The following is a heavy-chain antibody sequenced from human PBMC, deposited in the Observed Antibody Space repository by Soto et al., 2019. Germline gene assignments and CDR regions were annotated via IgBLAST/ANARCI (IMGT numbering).Heavy chain of an antibody. Sequence: GGSLRLCCAASGFTFSSYWMSWVRQAPGKGLEWVANIKQDGSEKYYVDSVKGRFTISRDNAKNSLYLQMNSLRAEDTAVYYCASSRYSSSWYPYYYYHYGMAVWGQGTTVTVSS. CDR3: ASSRYSSSWYPYYYYHYGMAV. V-gene: IGHV3-7*02. D-gene: IGHD6-13*01. J-gene: IGHJ6*02. CDR2: IKQDGSEK. CDR1: GFTFSSYW.